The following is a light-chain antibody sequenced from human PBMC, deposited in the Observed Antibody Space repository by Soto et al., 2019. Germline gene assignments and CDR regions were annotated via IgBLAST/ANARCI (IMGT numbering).Light chain of an antibody. CDR3: QQLNSYLPLT. J-gene: IGKJ4*01. CDR2: GAS. CDR1: QSVSSN. V-gene: IGKV3-15*01. Sequence: EIVMTQSPATLSVSPGERATLSCRASQSVSSNLAWYQQKPGQAPRLLIYGASTRATGIPARFSGSGSGTEFTLTISSLQPEDFATYYCQQLNSYLPLTFGGGTKVEIK.